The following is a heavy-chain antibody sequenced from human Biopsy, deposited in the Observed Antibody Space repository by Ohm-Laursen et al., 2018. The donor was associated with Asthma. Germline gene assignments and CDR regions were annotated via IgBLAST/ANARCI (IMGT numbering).Heavy chain of an antibody. Sequence: SLRLSCAASRFTYDMHWVRQAPGKGPEWVAVISYDGSSIYYADSVKGRFTISRDNSKNTLSLQMISLTAEDTAVYYCAREGVAGTHIEDWGQGTLVTVSS. V-gene: IGHV3-30-3*01. CDR1: RFTYD. CDR3: AREGVAGTHIED. D-gene: IGHD6-19*01. CDR2: ISYDGSSI. J-gene: IGHJ4*02.